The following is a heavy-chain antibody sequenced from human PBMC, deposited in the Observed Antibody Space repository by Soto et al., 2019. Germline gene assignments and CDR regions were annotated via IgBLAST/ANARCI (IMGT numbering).Heavy chain of an antibody. CDR1: GYTFTGYY. D-gene: IGHD3-3*01. CDR2: IKHNSGGT. Sequence: ASVKVSCKASGYTFTGYYMHWLRQAPAQGLEWMGWIKHNSGGTNYAQKFQGRVTTTNDTSISTPYIELSKLRTDDTAVYFCARSGGQDFLCGSAVRRRYDYYYYGMDVWGQGTTVTVSS. V-gene: IGHV1-2*02. CDR3: ARSGGQDFLCGSAVRRRYDYYYYGMDV. J-gene: IGHJ6*02.